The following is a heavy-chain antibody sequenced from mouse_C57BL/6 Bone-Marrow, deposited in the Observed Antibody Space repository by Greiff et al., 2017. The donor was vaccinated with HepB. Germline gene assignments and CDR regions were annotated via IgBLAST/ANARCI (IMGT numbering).Heavy chain of an antibody. CDR1: GFTFSDFY. Sequence: EVKLMESGGGLVQSGRSLRLSCATSGFTFSDFYMEWVRQAPGKGLEWIAASRNKANDYTTEYSASVKGRFIVSRDTSQSILYLQMNALRAEDTAIYYCARDVLRGYFDVWGTGTTVTVSS. V-gene: IGHV7-1*01. D-gene: IGHD1-1*01. CDR2: SRNKANDYTT. J-gene: IGHJ1*03. CDR3: ARDVLRGYFDV.